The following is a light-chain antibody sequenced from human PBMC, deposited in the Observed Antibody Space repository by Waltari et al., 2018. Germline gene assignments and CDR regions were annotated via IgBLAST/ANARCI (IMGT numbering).Light chain of an antibody. Sequence: QTVVTQEPSLTVSPGGTVTLTCASSTGAVTSDYYPNWFQQKPGKAPWALISSTANRHSWTPARVSGSLLGGKAALTLSGGQPEDEAHYYCLFYYGGAWVFGGGTKLTVL. J-gene: IGLJ3*02. CDR3: LFYYGGAWV. CDR1: TGAVTSDYY. CDR2: STA. V-gene: IGLV7-43*01.